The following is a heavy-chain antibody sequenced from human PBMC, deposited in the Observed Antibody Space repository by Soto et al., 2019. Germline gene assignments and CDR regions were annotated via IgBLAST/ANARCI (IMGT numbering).Heavy chain of an antibody. Sequence: QVQLVQSGAEVKKPGPSVKVSCKASGGTFSSYAISWVRQAPGQGLEWMGGIIPIFGTANYAQKFQGRVTITADESTSTAYMELSSLRSEDTAVYYCARETYCGGDCYSGFDYWGQGTLVTVSS. CDR1: GGTFSSYA. CDR3: ARETYCGGDCYSGFDY. V-gene: IGHV1-69*01. D-gene: IGHD2-21*02. CDR2: IIPIFGTA. J-gene: IGHJ4*02.